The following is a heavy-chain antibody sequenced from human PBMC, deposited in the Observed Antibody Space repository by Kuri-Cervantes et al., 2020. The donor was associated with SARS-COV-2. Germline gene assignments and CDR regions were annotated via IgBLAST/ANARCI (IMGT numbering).Heavy chain of an antibody. Sequence: GESLKISCAASGFTFSSYAMNWVRQAPGKGLEWVSYISSSGSTIYYADSVKGRLTISRDNAKNSLYLQMNSLRAEDTAVYYCARPYDEGPTTPNWGQGTLVTVSS. D-gene: IGHD3-22*01. V-gene: IGHV3-48*03. J-gene: IGHJ4*02. CDR3: ARPYDEGPTTPN. CDR2: ISSSGSTI. CDR1: GFTFSSYA.